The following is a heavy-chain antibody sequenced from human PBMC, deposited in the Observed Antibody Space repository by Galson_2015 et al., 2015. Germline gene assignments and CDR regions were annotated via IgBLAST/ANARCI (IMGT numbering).Heavy chain of an antibody. Sequence: SLRLSCAASGFTSSSYSMNWVRQAPGKGLEWVSSISSSSSYIYYADSVKGRFTISRDNAKNSLYLQMNSLRAEDTAVYYCARDAGGVGQAAFDIWGQGTMVTVSS. D-gene: IGHD1-26*01. CDR2: ISSSSSYI. CDR3: ARDAGGVGQAAFDI. CDR1: GFTSSSYS. V-gene: IGHV3-21*01. J-gene: IGHJ3*02.